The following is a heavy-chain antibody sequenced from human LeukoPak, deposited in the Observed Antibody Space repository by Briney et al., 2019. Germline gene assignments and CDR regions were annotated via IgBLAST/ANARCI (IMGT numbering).Heavy chain of an antibody. Sequence: PGGSLRLSCAVSGFTFSRSWMSWVRQVPGKGLEWVANIKQDGSGKYCVDSVKGRFTISRDNAKNSLYLQMNSLRAEDTAIYYCARDKIVGATNFDYWGQGTLVTVSS. D-gene: IGHD1-26*01. CDR2: IKQDGSGK. CDR3: ARDKIVGATNFDY. CDR1: GFTFSRSW. J-gene: IGHJ4*02. V-gene: IGHV3-7*03.